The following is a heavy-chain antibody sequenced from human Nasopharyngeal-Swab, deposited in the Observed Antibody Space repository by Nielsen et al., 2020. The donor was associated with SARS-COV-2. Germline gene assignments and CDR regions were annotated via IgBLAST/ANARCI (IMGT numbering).Heavy chain of an antibody. V-gene: IGHV3-48*02. J-gene: IGHJ4*02. CDR1: GFTFSSYS. CDR2: ISSSSSTI. Sequence: GGSLRLSCAASGFTFSSYSMNWVRQAPGKGLEWVSYISSSSSTIYYADSVKGRFTISRDNAKNSLYLQMNSLRDEDTAVYYCARDPAYYFGSGSYYPDYWGQGTLVTVSS. CDR3: ARDPAYYFGSGSYYPDY. D-gene: IGHD3-10*01.